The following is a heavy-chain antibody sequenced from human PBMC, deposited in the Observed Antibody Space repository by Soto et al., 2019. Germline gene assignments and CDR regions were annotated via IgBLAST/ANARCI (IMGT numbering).Heavy chain of an antibody. CDR2: INPSGGST. V-gene: IGHV1-46*01. J-gene: IGHJ4*02. D-gene: IGHD3-22*01. CDR3: ARADYFEGSGLYYDC. CDR1: GYIFTNHY. Sequence: ASVKVSCKASGYIFTNHYIHWVRQAPGQGLEWMGIINPSGGSTNYLQKFQGRITMTRDTSTSTVYMELSSLRSEDTAVYFCARADYFEGSGLYYDCWGQGSLVTVSS.